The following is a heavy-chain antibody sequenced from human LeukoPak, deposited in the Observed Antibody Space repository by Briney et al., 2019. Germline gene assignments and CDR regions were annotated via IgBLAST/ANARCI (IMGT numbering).Heavy chain of an antibody. CDR2: IYYSGST. D-gene: IGHD2-2*01. J-gene: IGHJ5*02. CDR3: ARDEVRCSSTSCWVWFDP. Sequence: KPSETLSLTCTVSGGSISSYYWSWIRQPPGKGLEWIGYIYYSGSTNYNPPLKSRVTISVDTSKNQFSLKLSSVTAADTAAYYCARDEVRCSSTSCWVWFDPWGQGTLVTVSS. V-gene: IGHV4-59*01. CDR1: GGSISSYY.